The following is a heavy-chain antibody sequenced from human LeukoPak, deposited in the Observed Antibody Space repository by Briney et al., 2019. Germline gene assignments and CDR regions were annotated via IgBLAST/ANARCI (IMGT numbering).Heavy chain of an antibody. V-gene: IGHV4-38-2*02. CDR2: IYHSGST. CDR3: ARYRKTAYYYYYYMDV. D-gene: IGHD1-1*01. Sequence: PSETLSLTCTVSSYSISSGYYWGWIRQPPGKGLEWIGSIYHSGSTYYNPSLKSRVTISVDTSKNQFSLKLSSVTAADTAVYYCARYRKTAYYYYYYMDVWGKGTTVTVSS. CDR1: SYSISSGYY. J-gene: IGHJ6*03.